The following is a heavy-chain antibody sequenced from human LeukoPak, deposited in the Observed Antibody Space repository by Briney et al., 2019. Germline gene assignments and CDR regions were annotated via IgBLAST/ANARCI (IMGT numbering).Heavy chain of an antibody. CDR1: GYTFTSYY. V-gene: IGHV1-46*01. CDR2: INPSGGST. Sequence: GASVQVSCKASGYTFTSYYMHWVRRAPGEGLEWMGIINPSGGSTSYSQKFQGRVTMTRDMSTSTVYMELSSLRSEDTAVYYCAREVDYGDVLLDYWGQGTLVTVSS. J-gene: IGHJ4*02. D-gene: IGHD4-17*01. CDR3: AREVDYGDVLLDY.